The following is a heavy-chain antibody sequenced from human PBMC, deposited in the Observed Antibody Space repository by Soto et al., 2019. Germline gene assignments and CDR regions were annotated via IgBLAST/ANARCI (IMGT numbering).Heavy chain of an antibody. CDR2: IIPIFGTA. CDR1: GGTFSSYA. Sequence: QVQLVQSGAEVKKPGSSVKVSCKASGGTFSSYAISWVRQAPAQGLEWMGGIIPIFGTANYAQKVQGRVTFTADESTSTAYMELSSLRSEDTAVYYCARYYYDSSGYYWGFDYWGQGTLVTVSS. J-gene: IGHJ4*02. CDR3: ARYYYDSSGYYWGFDY. V-gene: IGHV1-69*01. D-gene: IGHD3-22*01.